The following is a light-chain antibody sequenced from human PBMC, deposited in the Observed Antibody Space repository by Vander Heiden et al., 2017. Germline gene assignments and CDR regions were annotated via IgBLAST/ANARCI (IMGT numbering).Light chain of an antibody. CDR1: QDISNY. CDR3: QQYDNLLT. V-gene: IGKV1-33*01. Sequence: DIQMTQSPSSLSASVGDRVTITCQASQDISNYLNWYQQKPGKAPKLLIYDASNLETGVPSRFSGSGSGTDFTFTISSLQPEDIATYYCQQYDNLLTFGCGTKVEI. CDR2: DAS. J-gene: IGKJ4*01.